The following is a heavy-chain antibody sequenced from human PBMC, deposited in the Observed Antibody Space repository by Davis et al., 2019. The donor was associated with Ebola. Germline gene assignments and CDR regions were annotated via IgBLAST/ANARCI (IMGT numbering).Heavy chain of an antibody. Sequence: GESLKISCAASGFTFSSYAMHWVRQAPGKGLEYVSAISSNGGSTYYANSVKGRFTISRDNSKNTLYLQMNSLRAEDTAVYYCAKEDTVSDYFYYYYGMDVWGQGTTVTVSS. CDR2: ISSNGGST. CDR1: GFTFSSYA. D-gene: IGHD4-17*01. J-gene: IGHJ6*02. CDR3: AKEDTVSDYFYYYYGMDV. V-gene: IGHV3-64*01.